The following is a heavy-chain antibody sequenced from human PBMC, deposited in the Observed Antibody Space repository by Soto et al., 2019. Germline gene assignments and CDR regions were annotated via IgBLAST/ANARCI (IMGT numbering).Heavy chain of an antibody. V-gene: IGHV1-69*13. CDR1: GGTFSSNA. Sequence: GASVKVSCKASGGTFSSNAISWVRQAPGQGLEWMGGIIPIFGTANYAQKFQGRVTITADESTSTAYMELSSLRSEDTAVYYCARDRTAIELYYYYYGMDVWGQGTTVTVS. D-gene: IGHD5-18*01. J-gene: IGHJ6*02. CDR2: IIPIFGTA. CDR3: ARDRTAIELYYYYYGMDV.